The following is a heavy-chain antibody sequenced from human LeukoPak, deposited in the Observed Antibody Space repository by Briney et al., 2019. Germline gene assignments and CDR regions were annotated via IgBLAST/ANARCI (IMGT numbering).Heavy chain of an antibody. Sequence: EASVRVSCKTSGYTFTDYYIHWVRQAPGQGVEWMGWINTKTGRTSSARKFQGRVTMTRDPSITTVYMDMAWLTSDDTAIYFCARADFIDAGPYLIGPWGQGTLVTVSS. D-gene: IGHD3-3*01. V-gene: IGHV1-2*02. CDR3: ARADFIDAGPYLIGP. J-gene: IGHJ5*02. CDR1: GYTFTDYY. CDR2: INTKTGRT.